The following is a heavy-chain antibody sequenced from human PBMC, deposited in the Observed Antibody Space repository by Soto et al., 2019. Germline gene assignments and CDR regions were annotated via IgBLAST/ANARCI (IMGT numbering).Heavy chain of an antibody. CDR3: ARVSVMAVAGSTFDH. CDR2: IYHGGTT. D-gene: IGHD6-19*01. J-gene: IGHJ4*01. V-gene: IGHV4-38-2*02. CDR1: GYSVSSSSY. Sequence: SETLSLTCSVSGYSVSSSSYWGWIRQPPGKGPEWVASIYHGGTTFYNPSLKSRVTIAVDTANNQVLLKLRFMSAADTAVYYCARVSVMAVAGSTFDHWGRGTLVTVSS.